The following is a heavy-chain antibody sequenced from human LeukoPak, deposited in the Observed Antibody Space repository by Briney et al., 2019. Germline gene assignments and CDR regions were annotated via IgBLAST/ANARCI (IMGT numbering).Heavy chain of an antibody. J-gene: IGHJ4*02. CDR2: ISSGSVTI. Sequence: PGGSLRLSCAASGFIFSSYSMNWVRQAPGKGLEWLSFISSGSVTIYYTDSVKGRFTISRDNAKNSLYLQMNSLRAEDTAVYYCARFHGGYLFDHWGQGTLVTVSS. CDR3: ARFHGGYLFDH. V-gene: IGHV3-48*01. D-gene: IGHD2-15*01. CDR1: GFIFSSYS.